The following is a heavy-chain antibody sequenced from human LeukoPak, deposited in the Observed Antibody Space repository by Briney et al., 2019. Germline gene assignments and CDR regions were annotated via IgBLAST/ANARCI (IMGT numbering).Heavy chain of an antibody. D-gene: IGHD3-3*01. Sequence: PGGSLRLSCAASGFTVSSNYMSWVRQAPGKGLEWVSGISGSGGSTYYADSVKGRFTISRDNAKNTLYLQMNSLRAEDTAVYYCARDSALGQEWLLLDYWGQGTLVTVSS. V-gene: IGHV3-23*01. CDR1: GFTVSSNY. CDR2: ISGSGGST. CDR3: ARDSALGQEWLLLDY. J-gene: IGHJ4*02.